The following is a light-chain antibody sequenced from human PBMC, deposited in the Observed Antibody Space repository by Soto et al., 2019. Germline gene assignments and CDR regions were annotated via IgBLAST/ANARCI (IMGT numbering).Light chain of an antibody. CDR1: SSNIGSNY. CDR3: AAWDDSLSGQV. V-gene: IGLV1-47*01. CDR2: RNN. J-gene: IGLJ1*01. Sequence: QSVLTQPPSASGTRGQRVTISCSGSSSNIGSNYVYWYQQLPGTAPKLLIYRNNQRPSGVPDRFSGSKSSTSASLAFSGLRSEDEADYYCAAWDDSLSGQVFGTGTKLTVL.